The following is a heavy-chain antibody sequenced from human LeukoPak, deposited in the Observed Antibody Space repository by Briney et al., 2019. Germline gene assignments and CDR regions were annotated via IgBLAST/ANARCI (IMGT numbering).Heavy chain of an antibody. D-gene: IGHD3-16*01. CDR2: ISNDSVDK. CDR3: GRRVWVWGGVGVFDI. V-gene: IGHV3-11*04. CDR1: GFTFSDYY. Sequence: PGGSLRLSCVGSGFTFSDYYMSWIRQVPGKGLEWVSYISNDSVDKYYVDSVRGRFTISRDNAKKSMYLQMSGLRVEDTAVYYCGRRVWVWGGVGVFDIGGQGTMVTVSS. J-gene: IGHJ3*02.